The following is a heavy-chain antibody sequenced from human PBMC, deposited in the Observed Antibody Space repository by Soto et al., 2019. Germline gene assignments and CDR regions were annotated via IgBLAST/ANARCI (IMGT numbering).Heavy chain of an antibody. CDR3: ASSYGDLYYYYYGMDV. D-gene: IGHD4-17*01. CDR1: GFTVSSNY. CDR2: IYSGGST. Sequence: GGSLRLSCAASGFTVSSNYMSWVRQAPGKGLEWVSVIYSGGSTYYVDSVKGRFTISRDNSKNTLYLQMNSLRAEDTAVYYCASSYGDLYYYYYGMDVWGQGTTVTVSS. V-gene: IGHV3-53*01. J-gene: IGHJ6*02.